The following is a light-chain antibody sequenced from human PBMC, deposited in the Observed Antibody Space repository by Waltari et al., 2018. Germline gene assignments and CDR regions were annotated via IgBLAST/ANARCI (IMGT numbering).Light chain of an antibody. CDR1: NSNIGNNH. CDR3: GGWDDSLNGWV. CDR2: RNN. V-gene: IGLV1-47*01. Sequence: QSVMTQPPSASATPGQRVTISCYGSNSNIGNNHVYWYQQLPGAAHKLLIYRNNQRPSGVPDRFSGSKSGTSASLAISGLRSEDEGDYYCGGWDDSLNGWVFGGGTKLTVL. J-gene: IGLJ3*02.